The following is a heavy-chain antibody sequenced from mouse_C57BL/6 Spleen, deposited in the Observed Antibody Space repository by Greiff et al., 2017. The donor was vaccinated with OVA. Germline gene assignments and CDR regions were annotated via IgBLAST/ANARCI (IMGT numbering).Heavy chain of an antibody. CDR1: GFTFSSYG. CDR2: ISSVGSYT. J-gene: IGHJ4*01. Sequence: EVQGVESGGDLVKPGGSLKLSCAASGFTFSSYGMSWVRQTPDKRLEWVATISSVGSYTYYPDSVKGRFTISRDNAKNTLYLQMSSLKSEDTAMYYCARRGSSDYAMDYWGQGTSVTVSS. D-gene: IGHD1-3*01. CDR3: ARRGSSDYAMDY. V-gene: IGHV5-6*01.